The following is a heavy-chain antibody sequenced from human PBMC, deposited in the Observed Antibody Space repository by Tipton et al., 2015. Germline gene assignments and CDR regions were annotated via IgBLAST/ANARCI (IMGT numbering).Heavy chain of an antibody. D-gene: IGHD4-23*01. CDR3: ARARGRHGGLFDS. J-gene: IGHJ4*02. Sequence: TLSLTCTVSGGSIGSYYWNWIRQSPGKGLEWIGYIYYSGTTEYNPSLNGRVTISVDTSKTQFSLKMSSVTASDTAVYYCARARGRHGGLFDSWGQGILVTVSS. CDR2: IYYSGTT. V-gene: IGHV4-59*01. CDR1: GGSIGSYY.